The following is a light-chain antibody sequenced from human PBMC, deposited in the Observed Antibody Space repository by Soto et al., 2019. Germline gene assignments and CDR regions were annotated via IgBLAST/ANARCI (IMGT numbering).Light chain of an antibody. CDR3: QQYNNWPRT. Sequence: DIQMTQSPYSLSASVGDRVTITCRASQGISDFLNWYQQKPGKAPKLLIYAASTLQSGVPSRFSGSGSGTEFTLTISSLQSEDFAVYYCQQYNNWPRTFGQGTKVDIK. CDR2: AAS. J-gene: IGKJ1*01. CDR1: QGISDF. V-gene: IGKV1-39*01.